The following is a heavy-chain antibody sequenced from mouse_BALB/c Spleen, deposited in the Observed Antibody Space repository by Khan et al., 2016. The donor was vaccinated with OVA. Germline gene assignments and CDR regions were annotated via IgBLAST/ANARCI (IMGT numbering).Heavy chain of an antibody. D-gene: IGHD2-14*01. V-gene: IGHV3-2*02. CDR3: ARGRYRYPFAY. J-gene: IGHJ3*01. Sequence: EVQLQESGPGLVKPSQSLSLTCTVTGYSITSDYAWNWIRQFPGNKLDWMGYISYSGSTSYNPSLKSRISITRDTSKNQFFLQLNSVTTEDTATYYCARGRYRYPFAYWGQGTLVTVSA. CDR2: ISYSGST. CDR1: GYSITSDYA.